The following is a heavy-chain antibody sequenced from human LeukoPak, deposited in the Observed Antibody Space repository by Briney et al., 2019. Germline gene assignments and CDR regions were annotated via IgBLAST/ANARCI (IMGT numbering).Heavy chain of an antibody. Sequence: SETLSLTCTVSGGSISSGGYYWSWIRQHPGKGLEWIGHIYYSGSTYYNPSLKSRVTISVGTSKNQFSLKLSSVTAADTAVYYCASLRYPYDSSGYYDYWGQGTLVTVSS. D-gene: IGHD3-22*01. V-gene: IGHV4-31*03. J-gene: IGHJ4*02. CDR2: IYYSGST. CDR1: GGSISSGGYY. CDR3: ASLRYPYDSSGYYDY.